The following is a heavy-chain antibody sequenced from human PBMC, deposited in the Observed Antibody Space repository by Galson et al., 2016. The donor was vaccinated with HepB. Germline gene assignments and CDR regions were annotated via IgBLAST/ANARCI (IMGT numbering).Heavy chain of an antibody. J-gene: IGHJ4*02. D-gene: IGHD1-1*01. CDR1: GFTFSSYA. CDR2: ISGSGGST. CDR3: VRDGTTGD. V-gene: IGHV3-23*01. Sequence: SLRLSCAASGFTFSSYAMSWVRQAPGKGLEWVSGISGSGGSTDNADSVQGRFTISRDNAKNMAYLEMSSLRVDDTAVYYCVRDGTTGDWGQGTLVTVST.